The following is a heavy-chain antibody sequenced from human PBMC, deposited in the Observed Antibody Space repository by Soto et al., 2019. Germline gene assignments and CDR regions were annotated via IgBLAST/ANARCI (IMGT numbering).Heavy chain of an antibody. J-gene: IGHJ6*02. V-gene: IGHV3-74*03. Sequence: EVQLVESGGGLVQPGGSLRLSCAASGYSLSTYWMHWVRQIPGQGLTWVSRIGPDGSSATYADSVKGRFTISRDNANNAVCLKMNGLRTEDTGVYYCAGVHSGYDHGEDYCGGVDVCGQGTTVTGSS. CDR2: IGPDGSSA. CDR3: AGVHSGYDHGEDYCGGVDV. CDR1: GYSLSTYW. D-gene: IGHD5-12*01.